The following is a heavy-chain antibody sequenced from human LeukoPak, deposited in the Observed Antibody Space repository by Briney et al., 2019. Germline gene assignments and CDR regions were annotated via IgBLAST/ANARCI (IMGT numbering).Heavy chain of an antibody. D-gene: IGHD4-17*01. Sequence: SVKVSCKASGGTFSSYAISWVRQAPGQGLEWMGRIIPILGIANYAQKFQGRVTMTRDTSISTAYMELSRLRSDDTAVYYCARDTVTTGPDWGQGTLVTVSS. CDR3: ARDTVTTGPD. CDR1: GGTFSSYA. V-gene: IGHV1-69*04. CDR2: IIPILGIA. J-gene: IGHJ4*02.